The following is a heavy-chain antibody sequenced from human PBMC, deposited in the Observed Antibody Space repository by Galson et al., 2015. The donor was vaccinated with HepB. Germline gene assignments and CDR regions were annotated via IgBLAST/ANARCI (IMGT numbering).Heavy chain of an antibody. J-gene: IGHJ2*01. D-gene: IGHD3-22*01. Sequence: SLRLSCAASGFTFSSYGMHWVRQAPGKGLEWVAVIWYDGSNKYYADSVKGRFTISRDNSKNTLYLQMNSLRAEDTAVYYCARDSYYDSSGYPEGYFDLWGRGTLVTVSS. CDR2: IWYDGSNK. V-gene: IGHV3-33*01. CDR3: ARDSYYDSSGYPEGYFDL. CDR1: GFTFSSYG.